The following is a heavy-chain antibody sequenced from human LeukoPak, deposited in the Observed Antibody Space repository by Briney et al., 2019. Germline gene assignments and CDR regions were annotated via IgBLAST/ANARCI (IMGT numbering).Heavy chain of an antibody. CDR3: ARVRDILTGYYNYFDY. CDR1: GGSISSSSYY. J-gene: IGHJ4*02. CDR2: IYTSGST. D-gene: IGHD3-9*01. Sequence: SETLSLTCTVSGGSISSSSYYWSWIRQPAGKGLEWLGRIYTSGSTNYNPSLKSRVTISVDTSKNQFSLKLSSVTAADTAVYYCARVRDILTGYYNYFDYWGQGTLVTVSS. V-gene: IGHV4-61*02.